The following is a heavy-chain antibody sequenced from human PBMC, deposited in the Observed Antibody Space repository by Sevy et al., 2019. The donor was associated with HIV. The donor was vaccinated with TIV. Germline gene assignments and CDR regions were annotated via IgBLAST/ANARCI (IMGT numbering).Heavy chain of an antibody. J-gene: IGHJ2*01. CDR3: ARGYCSGGSCYYWYFDL. Sequence: GGSLRLSCAASGFTFSSYWMHWVRQAPGKGLVWVSRINSDGSSTSYADSVKGRFTISRDNAKNTLYLQMNSLRAEDTAAYYCARGYCSGGSCYYWYFDLWGRGTLVIVSS. CDR2: INSDGSST. V-gene: IGHV3-74*01. CDR1: GFTFSSYW. D-gene: IGHD2-15*01.